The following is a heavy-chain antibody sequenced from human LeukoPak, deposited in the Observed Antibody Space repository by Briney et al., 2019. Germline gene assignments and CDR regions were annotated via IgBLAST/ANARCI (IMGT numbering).Heavy chain of an antibody. CDR3: VTDRVGGYCSGGSCPSWFDP. V-gene: IGHV3-64D*06. J-gene: IGHJ5*02. CDR1: GFTFSRYA. D-gene: IGHD2-15*01. Sequence: GGSLRLSCSASGFTFSRYAMRWVRQAPGKGLEYVSAISTNGGSTYYADSVKGRFTISRDNSKNTLYLQMSSLRAEDTAVYYCVTDRVGGYCSGGSCPSWFDPWGQGTLVTVSS. CDR2: ISTNGGST.